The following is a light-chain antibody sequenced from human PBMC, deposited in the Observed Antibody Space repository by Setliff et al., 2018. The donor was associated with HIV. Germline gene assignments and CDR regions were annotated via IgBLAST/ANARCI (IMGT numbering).Light chain of an antibody. Sequence: EVVMTQSPAVVSVRPGERVTISCRASQRVSGNLAWYQQKPGQPPRLLISGASTRATGVPVRFSGSGSGTEFSFTISSLQSEDFAVYYCQQYNNWPRTFGHGTKVDIK. V-gene: IGKV3-15*01. CDR3: QQYNNWPRT. CDR1: QRVSGN. J-gene: IGKJ1*01. CDR2: GAS.